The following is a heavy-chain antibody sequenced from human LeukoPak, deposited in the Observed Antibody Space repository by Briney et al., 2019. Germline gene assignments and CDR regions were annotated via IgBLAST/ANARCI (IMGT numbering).Heavy chain of an antibody. CDR1: GFTFSNAW. Sequence: PGGSLRLSCAASGFTFSNAWMSWVRQAPGKGLEWGGRIKSKTDGGTPDYAAPVKGRFTISRADSKNTLYLQMNSLKTEDTAVYYCTGVSRSSWYDYWGQGTLVTVSS. J-gene: IGHJ4*02. V-gene: IGHV3-15*01. D-gene: IGHD6-13*01. CDR2: IKSKTDGGTP. CDR3: TGVSRSSWYDY.